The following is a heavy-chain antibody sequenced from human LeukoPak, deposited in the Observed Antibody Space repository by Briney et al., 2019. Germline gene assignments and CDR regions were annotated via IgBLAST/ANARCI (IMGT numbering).Heavy chain of an antibody. D-gene: IGHD6-19*01. V-gene: IGHV3-33*08. J-gene: IGHJ6*02. CDR3: ARDEVAGSYYYYGMDV. Sequence: PGGSLRLSCAASGFTFSSYSMNWVRQAPGKGPEWVAVIWYDGSNKYYADSVKGRFTISRDNSKNTLYLQMNSLRAEDTAVYYCARDEVAGSYYYYGMDVWGQGTTVTVSS. CDR2: IWYDGSNK. CDR1: GFTFSSYS.